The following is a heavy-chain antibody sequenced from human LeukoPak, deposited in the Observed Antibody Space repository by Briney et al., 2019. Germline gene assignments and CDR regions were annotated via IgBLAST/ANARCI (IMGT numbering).Heavy chain of an antibody. CDR1: GYTFTSYY. J-gene: IGHJ4*02. CDR2: INPNSGGT. V-gene: IGHV1-2*04. D-gene: IGHD2-15*01. Sequence: GASVTVSCTASGYTFTSYYMHWVRQAPGQGLEWMGWINPNSGGTNYAQKFQGWVTMTRDTSISTAYMELSRLRSDDTAVYYCARGGGSYSFDYWGQGTLVTVSS. CDR3: ARGGGSYSFDY.